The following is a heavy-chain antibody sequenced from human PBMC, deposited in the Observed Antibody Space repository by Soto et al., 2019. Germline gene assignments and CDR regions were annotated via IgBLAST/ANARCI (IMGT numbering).Heavy chain of an antibody. V-gene: IGHV4-34*01. CDR2: INHSGST. CDR1: GGSFSGYY. Sequence: SETLSLTCAVYGGSFSGYYWSWIRQPPGKGLEWIGEINHSGSTNYNPSLKSRITIDPDTYRNQFSLQLNSVTPEDTAVYYCARAPNLRHFDWLPFGWFDPWGQGILVTVSS. CDR3: ARAPNLRHFDWLPFGWFDP. D-gene: IGHD3-9*01. J-gene: IGHJ5*02.